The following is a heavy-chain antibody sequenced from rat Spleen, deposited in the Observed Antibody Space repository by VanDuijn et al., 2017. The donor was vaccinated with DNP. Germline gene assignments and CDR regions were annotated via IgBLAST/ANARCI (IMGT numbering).Heavy chain of an antibody. CDR1: GFTFSNYG. CDR2: ISTGAVRT. D-gene: IGHD1-3*01. Sequence: EVQLVESGGGLVQPGRSLKLSCAASGFTFSNYGMAWVRQAPTKVLEWVASISTGAVRTYDPDSVNGRFTIIRDYATSSLYRQMNSLRSEDMATYYCARQGVANYFDYWGQGVMVTVSS. J-gene: IGHJ2*01. CDR3: ARQGVANYFDY. V-gene: IGHV5S13*01.